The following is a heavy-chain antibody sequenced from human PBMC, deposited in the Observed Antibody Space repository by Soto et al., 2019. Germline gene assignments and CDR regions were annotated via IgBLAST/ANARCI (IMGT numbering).Heavy chain of an antibody. V-gene: IGHV4-59*01. Sequence: LSLTCTVSGGSISSNYWTWIRQPPGKGLEWIGYVYNSGSTNYNPSLKSRVTISEDTSKSQFSLKVSSMTAADTAVYYCARYRREAVAGYTLDNWGQGILVTGSS. CDR2: VYNSGST. J-gene: IGHJ4*02. CDR3: ARYRREAVAGYTLDN. CDR1: GGSISSNY. D-gene: IGHD6-13*01.